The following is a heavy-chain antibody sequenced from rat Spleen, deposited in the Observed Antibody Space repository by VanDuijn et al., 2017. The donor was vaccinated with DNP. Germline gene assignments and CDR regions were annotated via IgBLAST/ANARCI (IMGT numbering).Heavy chain of an antibody. CDR3: ARHLGVYYAMDA. Sequence: EVQLVESGGGLVQPGRSLKLSCAASGFTFSDYYMAWVRQAPTKGLAWVASISSDGGSTYYRDSVRGRFTIARDDAESILYLQMNSLRSEDTATYYCARHLGVYYAMDAWGQGTSVTVSS. D-gene: IGHD4-6*01. J-gene: IGHJ4*01. CDR1: GFTFSDYY. CDR2: ISSDGGST. V-gene: IGHV5-25*01.